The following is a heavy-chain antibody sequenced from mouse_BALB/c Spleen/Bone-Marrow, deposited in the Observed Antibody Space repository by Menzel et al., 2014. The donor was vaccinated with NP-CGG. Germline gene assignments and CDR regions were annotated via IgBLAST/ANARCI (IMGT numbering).Heavy chain of an antibody. J-gene: IGHJ3*01. CDR2: IYPGDGET. Sequence: QVQLQQSGAELVRPGSSVKISCKASGYAFSSYWMTWVEQRPGQGLEWIGQIYPGDGETNYNGKFKGKATLTADKSSSTAYMQLSGLTSEDSAVYFCAKVTTGFAYWGQGTLVTVSA. V-gene: IGHV1-80*01. CDR3: AKVTTGFAY. D-gene: IGHD2-2*01. CDR1: GYAFSSYW.